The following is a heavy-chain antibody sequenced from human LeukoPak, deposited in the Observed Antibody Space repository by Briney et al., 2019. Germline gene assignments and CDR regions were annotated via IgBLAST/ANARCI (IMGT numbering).Heavy chain of an antibody. Sequence: VASVKVSCKASGYTFTSYGISWVRQATGQGLEWMGWMNPNSGNTGYAQKFQGRVTITRNTSISTAYMELSSLRSEDTAVYYCARFSSRATDPWGQGTLVTVSS. D-gene: IGHD6-13*01. CDR3: ARFSSRATDP. V-gene: IGHV1-8*03. CDR2: MNPNSGNT. J-gene: IGHJ5*02. CDR1: GYTFTSYG.